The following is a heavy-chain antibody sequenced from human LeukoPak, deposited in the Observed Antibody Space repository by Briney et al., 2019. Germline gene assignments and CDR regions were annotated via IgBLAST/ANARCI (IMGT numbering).Heavy chain of an antibody. CDR3: ARDDSPAIHDYTHGGGDYCYYGMDV. CDR1: GFTFSSYA. CDR2: ISYDGSNK. D-gene: IGHD4-11*01. V-gene: IGHV3-30-3*01. Sequence: GGSLRLSCAASGFTFSSYAMHWVRQAPGKGLEWVAVISYDGSNKYYADSVKGRFTISRDNSKNTLYLQMNSLRAEDTAVYYCARDDSPAIHDYTHGGGDYCYYGMDVWGQGTTVTVSS. J-gene: IGHJ6*02.